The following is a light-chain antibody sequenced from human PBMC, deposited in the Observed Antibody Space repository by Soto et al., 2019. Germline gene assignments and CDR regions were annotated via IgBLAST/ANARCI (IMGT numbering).Light chain of an antibody. CDR2: GAS. Sequence: AIQMTQFPSSLSASTGDRVTITCRATQDISTYVAWYQQRPGKAPDLLIYGASTVQSGVPPTFSGGGSGTDFTLTISSLQSDGFATYYCQQYFRFPWTFGQGTKV. J-gene: IGKJ1*01. CDR1: QDISTY. V-gene: IGKV1-8*01. CDR3: QQYFRFPWT.